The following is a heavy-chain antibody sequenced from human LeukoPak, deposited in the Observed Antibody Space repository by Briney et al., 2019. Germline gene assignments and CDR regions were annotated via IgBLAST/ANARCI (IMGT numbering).Heavy chain of an antibody. CDR1: GFTFSSYA. J-gene: IGHJ4*02. Sequence: PGGSLRLSCAASGFTFSSYATHWVRQAPGKGLEWVAVISYDGSNKYYADSVKGRFTISRDNSKNTLYLQMNSLRAEDTAVYYCARGPGLLDYWGQGTLVTVSS. CDR3: ARGPGLLDY. D-gene: IGHD2-21*02. CDR2: ISYDGSNK. V-gene: IGHV3-30*04.